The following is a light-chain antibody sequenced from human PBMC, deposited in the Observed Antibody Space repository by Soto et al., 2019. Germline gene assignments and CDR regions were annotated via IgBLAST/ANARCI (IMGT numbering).Light chain of an antibody. J-gene: IGKJ1*01. Sequence: EIVLPQSPGTLSLSPGERATLSCRASQSASSSYLAWYQQKPGQAPRLLIYDASSRATGIPDRFSGSGSGTDFTLTISRLEPEDFAVYYCQQYGSSPWTFGQGTKVDIK. CDR2: DAS. CDR1: QSASSSY. CDR3: QQYGSSPWT. V-gene: IGKV3-20*01.